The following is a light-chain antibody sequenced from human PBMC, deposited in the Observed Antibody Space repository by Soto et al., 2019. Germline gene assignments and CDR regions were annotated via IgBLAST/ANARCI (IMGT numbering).Light chain of an antibody. CDR3: SSYTSSSTLVV. V-gene: IGLV2-14*01. Sequence: QSALPQPASVSGSPGQSITISCTGTSSDVGGYNYVSWYQQHPGQAPTLMIYDVSNRPSGVSNRFSGSKSGNTASLTISGLQAEDEDDYYCSSYTSSSTLVVFGGGTKLTVL. CDR1: SSDVGGYNY. J-gene: IGLJ2*01. CDR2: DVS.